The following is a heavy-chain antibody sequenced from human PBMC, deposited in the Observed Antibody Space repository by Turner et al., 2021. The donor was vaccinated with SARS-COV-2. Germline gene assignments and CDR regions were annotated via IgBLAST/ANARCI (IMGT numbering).Heavy chain of an antibody. CDR1: GGSISSGGHY. CDR3: ARAVVAATLHDAFDM. Sequence: QVQLQESGPGLVKPSQTLSLTCTVSGGSISSGGHYWSWIRQHPGKGLEWIGYMYYSGSTYYSPSLKSRVTISEDTSQNQFSLKLSSVTAADTAVYYCARAVVAATLHDAFDMWGQGTVVTVSS. D-gene: IGHD2-15*01. CDR2: MYYSGST. J-gene: IGHJ3*02. V-gene: IGHV4-31*03.